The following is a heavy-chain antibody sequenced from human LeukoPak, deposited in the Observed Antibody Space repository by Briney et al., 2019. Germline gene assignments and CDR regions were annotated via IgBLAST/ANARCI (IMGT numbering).Heavy chain of an antibody. V-gene: IGHV5-51*01. CDR1: GYSFTNYW. CDR2: IYPGDSDI. J-gene: IGHJ4*02. D-gene: IGHD3-22*01. CDR3: ARRSSGIDY. Sequence: GESLKISYKGSGYSFTNYWIDWVRQMPGKGLEWMGIIYPGDSDIRYSPSFQGQVTISADKSISTSYLQWSSLKASDTAMYYCARRSSGIDYWGQGTLVTVSS.